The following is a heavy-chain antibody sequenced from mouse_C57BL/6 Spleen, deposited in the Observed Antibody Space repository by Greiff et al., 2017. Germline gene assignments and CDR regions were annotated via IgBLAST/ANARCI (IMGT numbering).Heavy chain of an antibody. CDR1: GFSFNTYA. D-gene: IGHD2-4*01. V-gene: IGHV10-1*01. CDR3: VRQGDDYAFDY. Sequence: EVKLVESGGGLVQPKGSLKLSCAASGFSFNTYAMNWVRQAPGKGLELVARIRSKSNNYATYYADSVKDRFTISRDDSESMLYLQMNNVKTEDTARDYCVRQGDDYAFDYWGKGTTLTVSS. J-gene: IGHJ2*01. CDR2: IRSKSNNYAT.